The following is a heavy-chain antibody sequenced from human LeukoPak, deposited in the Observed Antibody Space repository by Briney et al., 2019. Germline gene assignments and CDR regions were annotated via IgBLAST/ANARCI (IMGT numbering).Heavy chain of an antibody. V-gene: IGHV3-21*01. Sequence: GGSLRLSCAASGFTFSSYSMNWVRQAPGKGLEWVSSISSSSSYIYYADSVKGRFTISRDNSKNTLYLQTNSLRAEDTAVYYCAKNHGLYYDFWSGYFSWGQGTLVTVSS. D-gene: IGHD3-3*01. CDR2: ISSSSSYI. CDR3: AKNHGLYYDFWSGYFS. CDR1: GFTFSSYS. J-gene: IGHJ5*02.